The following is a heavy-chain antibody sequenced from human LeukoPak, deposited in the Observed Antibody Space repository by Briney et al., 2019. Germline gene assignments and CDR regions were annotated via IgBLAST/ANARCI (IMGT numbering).Heavy chain of an antibody. CDR3: ARGADYDSSGYYLSAFDI. CDR2: ISAYNGNT. CDR1: GYTFTSYG. V-gene: IGHV1-18*01. J-gene: IGHJ3*02. D-gene: IGHD3-22*01. Sequence: ASVKVSCKASGYTFTSYGISWVRQAPRQGLEWMGWISAYNGNTNYAQKLQGRVTVTTDTSTSTAYMELRSLRSDDTAVYYCARGADYDSSGYYLSAFDIWGQGTMVTVSS.